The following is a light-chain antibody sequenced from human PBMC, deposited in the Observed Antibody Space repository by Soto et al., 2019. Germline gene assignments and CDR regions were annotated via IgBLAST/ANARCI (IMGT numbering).Light chain of an antibody. CDR2: GNS. Sequence: QSVLTQPPSVSGAPGQRVTISCTGSSSNIGAGYDVHWYQQLPGTAHKLLIYGNSNRPSGVPDRFSGSKSGTSASLAITGLQAEDEADHYYQSYDSSLSGAVFGGGTKVTVL. V-gene: IGLV1-40*01. CDR3: QSYDSSLSGAV. CDR1: SSNIGAGYD. J-gene: IGLJ3*02.